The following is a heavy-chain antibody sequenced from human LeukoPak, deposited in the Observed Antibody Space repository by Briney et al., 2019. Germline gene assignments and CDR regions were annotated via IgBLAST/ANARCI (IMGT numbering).Heavy chain of an antibody. CDR1: GGSFSGYY. CDR3: SRGALPYDFWSDYYGPYFDY. V-gene: IGHV4-34*01. Sequence: SETLSLTCAVYGGSFSGYYWSWIRQPPGKGLEWIGEINHSGSTNYNPSLKSRVTISVDTSKNQFSLKLSSVTAADTAVYYCSRGALPYDFWSDYYGPYFDYWGQGTLVTVSS. D-gene: IGHD3-3*01. CDR2: INHSGST. J-gene: IGHJ4*02.